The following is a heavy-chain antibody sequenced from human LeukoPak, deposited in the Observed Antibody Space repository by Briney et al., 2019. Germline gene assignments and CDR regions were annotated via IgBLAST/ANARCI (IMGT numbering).Heavy chain of an antibody. CDR3: ARLYGFWSGYYFDY. D-gene: IGHD3/OR15-3a*01. CDR2: IYTSGST. V-gene: IGHV4-61*02. CDR1: GGSISSGSYY. J-gene: IGHJ4*02. Sequence: SETLSLTCTVSGGSISSGSYYWSWIRQPAGKGLEWIGRIYTSGSTNYNPSLKSRVTISVDTSKNQFSLKLSSVTAADTAVYYCARLYGFWSGYYFDYWGQGTLVTVSS.